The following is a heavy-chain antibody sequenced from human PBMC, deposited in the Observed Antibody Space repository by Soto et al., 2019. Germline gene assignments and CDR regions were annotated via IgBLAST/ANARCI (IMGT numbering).Heavy chain of an antibody. V-gene: IGHV4-59*01. CDR1: GGSISSYY. Sequence: PSETLSLTCTVSGGSISSYYWSWIRRPPGKGLEWIGYIYYSGSTNYNPSLKSRVTISVDTSKNQFSLKLSSVTAADTAVYYCARIIWSGYYAFFGWFDPWGQGTLVTVSS. CDR2: IYYSGST. CDR3: ARIIWSGYYAFFGWFDP. J-gene: IGHJ5*02. D-gene: IGHD3-3*01.